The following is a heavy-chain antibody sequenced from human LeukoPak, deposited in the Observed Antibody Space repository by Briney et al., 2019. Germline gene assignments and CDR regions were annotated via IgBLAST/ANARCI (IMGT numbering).Heavy chain of an antibody. CDR1: GFTFSDYY. V-gene: IGHV3-11*04. D-gene: IGHD1-26*01. J-gene: IGHJ4*02. CDR3: ASGFNSGPIADY. Sequence: GGSLRLSCAASGFTFSDYYMSWIRQAPGKGLEWVSYISSSGSTIYHADSVKGRFTISRDNAKNSLYLQMNSLRAEDTAVYYCASGFNSGPIADYWGQGTLVTVSS. CDR2: ISSSGSTI.